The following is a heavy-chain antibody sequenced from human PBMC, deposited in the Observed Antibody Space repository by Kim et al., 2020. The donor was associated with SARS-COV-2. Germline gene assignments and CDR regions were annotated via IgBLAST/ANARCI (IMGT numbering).Heavy chain of an antibody. CDR2: IYYSGRT. D-gene: IGHD3-3*01. CDR3: ARAGITIFGVVTHFDY. CDR1: GGSISSGGYY. Sequence: SETLSLTCTVSGGSISSGGYYWSWIRQHPGKGLEWIGYIYYSGRTYYNPSLKSRVTISVDTSKNQFSLKLSSVTAAATAVYYCARAGITIFGVVTHFDYWGQGTLVTVSS. V-gene: IGHV4-31*03. J-gene: IGHJ4*02.